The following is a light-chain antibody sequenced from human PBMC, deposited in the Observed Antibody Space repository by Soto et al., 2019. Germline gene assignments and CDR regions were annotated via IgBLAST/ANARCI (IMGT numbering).Light chain of an antibody. CDR2: GAS. CDR3: QQYGDSPQP. J-gene: IGKJ1*01. CDR1: QSVTSTY. Sequence: IVLPQSPGTLSLSPGERATLSCRASQSVTSTYLAWYQQKPGQAPRLLIYGASSRAIGIPDRFSGSVSGSDFTLTITRLEPEDFAVYYCQQYGDSPQPFGPVGKVAIK. V-gene: IGKV3-20*01.